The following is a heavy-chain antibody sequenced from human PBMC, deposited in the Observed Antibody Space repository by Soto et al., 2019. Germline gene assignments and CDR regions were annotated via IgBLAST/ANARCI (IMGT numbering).Heavy chain of an antibody. CDR3: AKEGGFTVLGVATPFDY. D-gene: IGHD3-3*01. CDR1: GFTFSSYA. J-gene: IGHJ4*01. CDR2: IGGSGDGT. V-gene: IGHV3-23*01. Sequence: GGSLRLSCAASGFTFSSYAMSWVRQAPGKGLEWVSAIGGSGDGTYYADSVKGRFTISRDNSKNTLYLQMNSLRAEDTAVYYCAKEGGFTVLGVATPFDYWGKGTLVTVSS.